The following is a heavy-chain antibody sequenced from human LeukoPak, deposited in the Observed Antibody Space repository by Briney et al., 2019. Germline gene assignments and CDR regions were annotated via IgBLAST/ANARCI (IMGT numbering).Heavy chain of an antibody. V-gene: IGHV3-53*04. D-gene: IGHD1-1*01. CDR2: IYSGGST. CDR3: ASVTTYYYYGMDA. Sequence: PGGSVSLSCAASGFTVSSNYMSWVRQAAGRGLEWVSVIYSGGSTYYADSVKGRFTISRHNSKNTLYLEMNSLRAEDTAVYYCASVTTYYYYGMDAWGQGTTVTVSS. J-gene: IGHJ6*02. CDR1: GFTVSSNY.